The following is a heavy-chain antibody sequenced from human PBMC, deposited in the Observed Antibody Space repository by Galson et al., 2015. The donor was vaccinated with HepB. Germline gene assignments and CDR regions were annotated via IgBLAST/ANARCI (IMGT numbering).Heavy chain of an antibody. CDR2: ITGSSGDT. Sequence: SLRLSCAASGFTFSAFTMSWVRQAPGKGLEWVSAITGSSGDTYYADSVKGRFIISRDSSKNTLYLQMNSLRAEDTAIYYCAREVGVVDPYFDYWGQGTLLTVSS. CDR1: GFTFSAFT. CDR3: AREVGVVDPYFDY. D-gene: IGHD3-16*01. J-gene: IGHJ4*02. V-gene: IGHV3-23*01.